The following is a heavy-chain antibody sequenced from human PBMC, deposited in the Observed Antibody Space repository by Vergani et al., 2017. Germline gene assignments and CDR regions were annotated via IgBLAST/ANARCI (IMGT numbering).Heavy chain of an antibody. D-gene: IGHD3-3*01. CDR2: INTNTGNP. V-gene: IGHV7-4-1*02. J-gene: IGHJ4*02. CDR3: AASFWSGYYLDYFDY. CDR1: GGTFSSYA. Sequence: QVQLVQSGAEVKKPGSSVKVSCKASGGTFSSYAISWVRQAPGQGLEWMGWINTNTGNPTYAQGFTGRFVFSLDTSVSTAYLQISSLKAEDTAVYYCAASFWSGYYLDYFDYWGQGTLVTVSS.